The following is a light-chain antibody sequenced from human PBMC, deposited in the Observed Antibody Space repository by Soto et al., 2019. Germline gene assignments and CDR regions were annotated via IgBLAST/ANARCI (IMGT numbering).Light chain of an antibody. CDR2: DVS. CDR1: NSDVGGYSY. Sequence: QFVLTQPASVSGSPGQSIAISCTGTNSDVGGYSYVSWYQQQPGKAPKLVISDVSNRPSGVSDRFSGSKSGNTASLTISGLQTEDEADYYCASYTTSSTYVFGTGTKVTVL. J-gene: IGLJ1*01. CDR3: ASYTTSSTYV. V-gene: IGLV2-14*01.